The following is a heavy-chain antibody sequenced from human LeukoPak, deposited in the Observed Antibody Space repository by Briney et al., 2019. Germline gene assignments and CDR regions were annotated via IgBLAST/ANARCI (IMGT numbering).Heavy chain of an antibody. CDR3: ARGIFGVVIGSPY. V-gene: IGHV1-8*01. CDR1: GYTFTSYD. CDR2: MNPNCGNT. D-gene: IGHD3-3*01. Sequence: GASVKVSCKASGYTFTSYDINWVRQATGQGVEWMGWMNPNCGNTGYAQKFQGRVTMTRNTSISTAYMELSSLRSEDTAVYCCARGIFGVVIGSPYWGQGTLVTVSS. J-gene: IGHJ4*02.